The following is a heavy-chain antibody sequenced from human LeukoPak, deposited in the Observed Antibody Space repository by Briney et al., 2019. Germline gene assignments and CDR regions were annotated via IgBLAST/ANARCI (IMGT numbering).Heavy chain of an antibody. CDR1: GFTFSSYA. J-gene: IGHJ4*02. CDR2: ISGSGGST. D-gene: IGHD3-9*01. V-gene: IGHV3-23*01. CDR3: ARDGVGDILTGYPAYYFDY. Sequence: GGSLRLSCAASGFTFSSYAMSWVRQAPGKGLEWVSAISGSGGSTYYADSVKGRFTISRDNSKNTLYLQMNSLRAEDTAVYYCARDGVGDILTGYPAYYFDYWGQGTLVTVSS.